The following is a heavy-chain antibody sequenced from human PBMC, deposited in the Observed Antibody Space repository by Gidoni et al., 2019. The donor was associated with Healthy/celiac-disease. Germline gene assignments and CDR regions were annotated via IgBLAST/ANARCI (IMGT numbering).Heavy chain of an antibody. CDR3: TTDHCSSTSCLTRFDP. CDR2: IKSKTDGGTT. J-gene: IGHJ5*02. Sequence: EVQLVESGGGLVKPGGSLRLSCAASGFTFSNAWRSWVRQAPGKGLEWVGRIKSKTDGGTTDYAAPVKGRFTISRDDSKNTLYLQMNSLKTEDTAVYYCTTDHCSSTSCLTRFDPWGQGTLVTVSS. V-gene: IGHV3-15*01. CDR1: GFTFSNAW. D-gene: IGHD2-2*01.